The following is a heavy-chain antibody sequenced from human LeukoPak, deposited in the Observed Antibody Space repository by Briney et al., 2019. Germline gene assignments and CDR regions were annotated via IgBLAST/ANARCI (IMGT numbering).Heavy chain of an antibody. D-gene: IGHD3-10*01. CDR2: INTDNGNT. Sequence: ASVKVSCKASGYTFNTYGITWVRQAPGQGLEWMGWINTDNGNTNYAQKLQGRVTMTTDISTTTTYMELRSLRSDDTAVYYCARVPWYYGSGTPKFWGYYGMDVWGQGTTVTVSS. CDR3: ARVPWYYGSGTPKFWGYYGMDV. V-gene: IGHV1-18*01. J-gene: IGHJ6*02. CDR1: GYTFNTYG.